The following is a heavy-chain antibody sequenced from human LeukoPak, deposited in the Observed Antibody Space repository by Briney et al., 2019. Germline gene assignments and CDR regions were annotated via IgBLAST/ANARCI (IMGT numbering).Heavy chain of an antibody. CDR2: IYYSGST. CDR1: GGSFSGYY. J-gene: IGHJ4*02. V-gene: IGHV4-34*01. D-gene: IGHD6-6*01. Sequence: SETLSLTCAVYGGSFSGYYWSWIRQPPGKGLEWIGSIYYSGSTYYNPSLKSRVTISVDTSKNQFSLKLSSVTAADTAVYYCARSYSSSSDLYFFDCWGQGTLVTVSS. CDR3: ARSYSSSSDLYFFDC.